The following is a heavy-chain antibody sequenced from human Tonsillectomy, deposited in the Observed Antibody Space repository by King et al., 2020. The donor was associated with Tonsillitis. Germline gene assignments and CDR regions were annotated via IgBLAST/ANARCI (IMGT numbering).Heavy chain of an antibody. J-gene: IGHJ4*02. CDR2: IYHSGIT. Sequence: QLQESGPGLVKPSETLSLTCAVSGYSINSGYYWGWIRHPPGKGLEWIGSIYHSGITYYNPSLKSRVTISVDTSKNQFSLKLSSVPAADTAVYYCGRGEALAGTHYFDCWGQGTLVTVSS. CDR3: GRGEALAGTHYFDC. D-gene: IGHD6-19*01. CDR1: GYSINSGYY. V-gene: IGHV4-38-2*01.